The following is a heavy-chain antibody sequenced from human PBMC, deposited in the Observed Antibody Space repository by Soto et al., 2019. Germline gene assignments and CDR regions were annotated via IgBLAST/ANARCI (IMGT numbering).Heavy chain of an antibody. V-gene: IGHV1-69*01. CDR3: AAYYYDSSGYYFPTDAFDI. CDR2: IIPIFGTA. Sequence: QVQLVQSGAEVKKPGSSVKVSCKASGGTFSSYAISWVRQAPGQGLEWMGGIIPIFGTANDAQKFQGRVTITADESTSTAYMELSSLRSEDTAVYYCAAYYYDSSGYYFPTDAFDIWGQGTMVTVSS. D-gene: IGHD3-22*01. J-gene: IGHJ3*02. CDR1: GGTFSSYA.